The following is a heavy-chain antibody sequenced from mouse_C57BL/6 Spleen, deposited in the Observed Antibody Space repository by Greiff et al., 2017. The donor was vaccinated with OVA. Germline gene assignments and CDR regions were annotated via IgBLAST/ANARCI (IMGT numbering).Heavy chain of an antibody. J-gene: IGHJ2*01. CDR3: ARENNDRTTEDY. Sequence: VQLQQPGAELVKPGASVKMSCKASGYTFTSYWITWVKQRPGQGLEWIGDIYPGSGSTNYNEKFKSKATLTVDTSSSTAYMQLSSLTSEDSAVYYCARENNDRTTEDYWGQGTTLTVSS. V-gene: IGHV1-55*01. D-gene: IGHD1-1*01. CDR2: IYPGSGST. CDR1: GYTFTSYW.